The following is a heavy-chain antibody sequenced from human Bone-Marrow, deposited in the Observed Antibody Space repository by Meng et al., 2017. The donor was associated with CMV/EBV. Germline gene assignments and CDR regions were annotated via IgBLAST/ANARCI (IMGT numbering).Heavy chain of an antibody. CDR1: GGSISSYY. Sequence: LRLSCTVSGGSISSYYWSWVRQPPGKALEWLALIDWDDDKYYSTSLKTRLTISKDTSKNQVVLTMTNMDPVDTATYYCARTAQWSYDAFDIWGQGTMVTVSS. D-gene: IGHD2-15*01. V-gene: IGHV2-70*18. CDR2: IDWDDDK. J-gene: IGHJ3*02. CDR3: ARTAQWSYDAFDI.